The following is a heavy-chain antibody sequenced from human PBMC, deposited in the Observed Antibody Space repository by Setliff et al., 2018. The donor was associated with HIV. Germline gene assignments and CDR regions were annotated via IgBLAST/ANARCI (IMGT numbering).Heavy chain of an antibody. CDR2: IYWNDDK. V-gene: IGHV2-5*01. CDR1: GFSLNISDVG. D-gene: IGHD6-19*01. Sequence: GPTLVNPTQTLTLTCTLSGFSLNISDVGVGWIRQPPGKALEWLALIYWNDDKRYSPSLKNRLTITKDTSKNQVVLTMTNMDPADTATYYCAHPSENSGFYYFDYWGQGTLVTVSS. J-gene: IGHJ4*02. CDR3: AHPSENSGFYYFDY.